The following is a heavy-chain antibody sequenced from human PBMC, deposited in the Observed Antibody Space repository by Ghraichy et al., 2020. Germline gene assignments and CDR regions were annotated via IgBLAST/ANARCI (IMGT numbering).Heavy chain of an antibody. V-gene: IGHV4-59*01. J-gene: IGHJ6*02. CDR1: GGSISSYY. CDR2: IYYSGST. D-gene: IGHD3-10*01. Sequence: SQTLSLTCTVSGGSISSYYWSWIRQPPGKGLEWIGYIYYSGSTNYNPSLKSRVTISVDTSKNQFSLKLSSVTAADTAVYYCARSLITMVRGDPRIYYYGMDVWGQGTTVTVSS. CDR3: ARSLITMVRGDPRIYYYGMDV.